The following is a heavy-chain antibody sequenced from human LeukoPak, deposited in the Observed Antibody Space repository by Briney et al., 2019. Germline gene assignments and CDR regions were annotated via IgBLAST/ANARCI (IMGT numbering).Heavy chain of an antibody. J-gene: IGHJ4*02. CDR1: GYSFTNYW. V-gene: IGHV5-51*01. CDR2: IYPGDSDT. Sequence: GESLKISCKSSGYSFTNYWIGWVRQMPGKGREWMGIIYPGDSDTIYSPSFQGQVTISADKSINTAYLQWSSLKASDTAMYYCARRAGVGHLDYWGQGTLVTVSS. D-gene: IGHD2-8*01. CDR3: ARRAGVGHLDY.